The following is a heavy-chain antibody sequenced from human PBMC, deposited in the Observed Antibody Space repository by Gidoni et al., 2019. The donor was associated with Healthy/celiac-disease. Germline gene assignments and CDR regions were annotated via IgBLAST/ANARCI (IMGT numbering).Heavy chain of an antibody. Sequence: EVQLVESGGGLVQPGGSLRLSCAASGFALSSYWLSWVRQAQGQGLEWVANIKQDGSEKDYVDSVKGRFTSSRDNAKNSLYLQMNSLRAEDTAVYYCARDYVDYWGQGTLVTVSS. D-gene: IGHD3-16*01. CDR3: ARDYVDY. J-gene: IGHJ4*02. CDR2: IKQDGSEK. V-gene: IGHV3-7*01. CDR1: GFALSSYW.